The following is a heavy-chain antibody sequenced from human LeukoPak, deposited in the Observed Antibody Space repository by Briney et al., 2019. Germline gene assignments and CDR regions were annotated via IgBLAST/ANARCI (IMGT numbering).Heavy chain of an antibody. CDR3: AKDAPVNIVVVPAANS. D-gene: IGHD2-2*01. CDR1: GFTFSSYA. V-gene: IGHV3-23*01. Sequence: GGSPRLSCAASGFTFSSYAMSWVRQAPGKGLEWVSAISGSGGSTYYADSVKGRFTISRDNSKNTLYLQMNSLRAEDTAVYYCAKDAPVNIVVVPAANSWGQGTLVTVSS. J-gene: IGHJ4*02. CDR2: ISGSGGST.